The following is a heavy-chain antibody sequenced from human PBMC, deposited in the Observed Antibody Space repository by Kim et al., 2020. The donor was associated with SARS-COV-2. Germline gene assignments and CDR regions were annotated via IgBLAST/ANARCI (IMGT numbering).Heavy chain of an antibody. Sequence: GGSLRLSCAASGFTLSTYNMDWVRQAPGKGLEWISYITRNRNTIYYADSVKGRFTISRDNAKNSLYLQMSSLRAEDTAVYYCARDGERGYDMDVWGQGTTVTVSS. D-gene: IGHD3-10*01. CDR2: ITRNRNTI. CDR3: ARDGERGYDMDV. V-gene: IGHV3-48*04. CDR1: GFTLSTYN. J-gene: IGHJ6*02.